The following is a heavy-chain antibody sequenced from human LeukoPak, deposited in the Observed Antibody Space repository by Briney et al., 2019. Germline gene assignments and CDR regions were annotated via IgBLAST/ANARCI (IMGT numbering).Heavy chain of an antibody. J-gene: IGHJ4*02. CDR3: ARGRSGLAAAGTYDH. CDR2: INPNSGRT. CDR1: GYTFTSSD. V-gene: IGHV1-8*01. D-gene: IGHD6-13*01. Sequence: GASVKVSRKASGYTFTSSDINWVRQAAGQGLEWMGWINPNSGRTGYAQKFQGRVTMTANTSISTAYMELSSLRFDDTAVYYCARGRSGLAAAGTYDHWGQGTLITVSS.